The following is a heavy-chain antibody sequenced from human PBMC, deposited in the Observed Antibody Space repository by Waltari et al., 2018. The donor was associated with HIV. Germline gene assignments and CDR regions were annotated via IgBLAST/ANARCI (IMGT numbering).Heavy chain of an antibody. CDR1: GYTFTTYD. CDR3: ARGQFTFDS. J-gene: IGHJ4*02. Sequence: QIQLVQSGPGVKHHGASVKVSCKAFGYTFTTYDINWVRQAPGQGLEWMGWMNPHSGDTGSAQQFQGRLTMTRDTSMSTAFMELNNLRPEDTAIYYCARGQFTFDSWGQGALVTVSS. CDR2: MNPHSGDT. V-gene: IGHV1-8*01. D-gene: IGHD3-10*01.